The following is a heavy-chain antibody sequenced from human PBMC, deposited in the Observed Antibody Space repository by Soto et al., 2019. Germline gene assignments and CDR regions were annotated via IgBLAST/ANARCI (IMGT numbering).Heavy chain of an antibody. Sequence: EVQLLESGGGLVQPGGSLRLSCAASGFTFSTYAMNRVRQAPGKGLEWVSGISGSGDSTYYADSVKGRFTVSRDNSKNTLYLQMNSLRGEDTAVFYCAKERSSGWSFDYWGQGTLVTVSP. CDR2: ISGSGDST. CDR3: AKERSSGWSFDY. CDR1: GFTFSTYA. V-gene: IGHV3-23*01. D-gene: IGHD6-19*01. J-gene: IGHJ4*02.